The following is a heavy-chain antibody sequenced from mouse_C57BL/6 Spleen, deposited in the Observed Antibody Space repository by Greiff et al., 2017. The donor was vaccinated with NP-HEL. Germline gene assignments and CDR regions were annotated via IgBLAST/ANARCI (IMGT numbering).Heavy chain of an antibody. CDR3: ATYTTVVATFDY. J-gene: IGHJ2*01. Sequence: QVQLKQSGPELVKPGASVKISCKASGYAFSSSWMNWVKQRPGKGLEWIGRIYPGDGDTNYNGKFKGKATLTADKSSSTAYMQLSSLTSEDSAVYFCATYTTVVATFDYWGQSTTLTVSS. V-gene: IGHV1-82*01. CDR2: IYPGDGDT. D-gene: IGHD1-1*01. CDR1: GYAFSSSW.